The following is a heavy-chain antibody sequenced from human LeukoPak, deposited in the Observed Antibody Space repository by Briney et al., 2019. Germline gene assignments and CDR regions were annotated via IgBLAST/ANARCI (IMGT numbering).Heavy chain of an antibody. V-gene: IGHV1-2*02. CDR1: GHMFTDYY. Sequence: ASVKVSRKASGHMFTDYYIHWVRQAPGQGFEWMGWMNVDSGGTKYAQKFQGRVTMTRDTSISTAFMDLTRLRSDDTAVYYCARDSKVTGTAFDSWGQGTLVTVSS. J-gene: IGHJ4*02. CDR2: MNVDSGGT. CDR3: ARDSKVTGTAFDS. D-gene: IGHD6-19*01.